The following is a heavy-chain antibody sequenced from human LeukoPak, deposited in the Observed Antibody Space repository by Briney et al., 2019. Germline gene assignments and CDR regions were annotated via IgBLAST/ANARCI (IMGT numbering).Heavy chain of an antibody. D-gene: IGHD3-22*01. V-gene: IGHV3-48*03. CDR2: ISSSGSTI. CDR1: GFTFSSYE. Sequence: GGSLRLSCAASGFTFSSYEMNWVRQAPGKGLEWVSYISSSGSTIYYADSVKGRFTISRDNAKNSLYVQMNSLRAEDTAVYYCARGSDSSGYYLCLFDYWGQGTLVTVSS. J-gene: IGHJ4*02. CDR3: ARGSDSSGYYLCLFDY.